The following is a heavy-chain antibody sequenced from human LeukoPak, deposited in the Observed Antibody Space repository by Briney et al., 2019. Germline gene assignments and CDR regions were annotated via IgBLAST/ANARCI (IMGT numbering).Heavy chain of an antibody. CDR1: GFTFGSYG. D-gene: IGHD2-15*01. J-gene: IGHJ6*02. Sequence: GGSLRLSCAASGFTFGSYGVHWVRQAPGKGLEWVAFIRHDGSDKYYADSVKGRFTISRDNSKNTLYLQMNSLRAEDTAVYYCARDRCSGGSCYGYYYGMDVWGQGTTVTVSS. CDR2: IRHDGSDK. V-gene: IGHV3-30*02. CDR3: ARDRCSGGSCYGYYYGMDV.